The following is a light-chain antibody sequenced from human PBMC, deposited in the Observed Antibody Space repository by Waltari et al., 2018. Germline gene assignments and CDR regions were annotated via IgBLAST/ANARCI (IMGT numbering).Light chain of an antibody. Sequence: DIPMTKSPSSLSASEGDRVTITCRASQGINTYLNWYKQKPGKVTKRLIYAASNLEIGVPSRFSGSGSGTDFTLTISSLQPEDFATYYCLQYDSNPLTFGGGTKVEIK. J-gene: IGKJ4*01. CDR3: LQYDSNPLT. V-gene: IGKV1-17*01. CDR1: QGINTY. CDR2: AAS.